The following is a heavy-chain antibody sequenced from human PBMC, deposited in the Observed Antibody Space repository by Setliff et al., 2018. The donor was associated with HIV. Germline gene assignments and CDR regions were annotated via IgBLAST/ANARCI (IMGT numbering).Heavy chain of an antibody. V-gene: IGHV4-59*01. CDR2: ISYTGTT. D-gene: IGHD3-22*01. J-gene: IGHJ4*02. Sequence: SETLSLTCTVSGGSISNYYWSWIRQPPGKGLEWIGYISYTGTTKYNPSLKSRVTTSVDTSKNQFSVRLSSVSAADTAVYFCARHVARFDYDTGGYYVSHFDYWGQGTLVTVSS. CDR1: GGSISNYY. CDR3: ARHVARFDYDTGGYYVSHFDY.